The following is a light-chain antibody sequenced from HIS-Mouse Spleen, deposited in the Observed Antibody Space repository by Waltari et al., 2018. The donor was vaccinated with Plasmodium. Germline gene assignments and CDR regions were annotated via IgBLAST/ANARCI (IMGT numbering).Light chain of an antibody. CDR1: QGISSD. CDR2: AAS. Sequence: AIRMTPSPSSFSASTGDSVTITGRASQGISSDLAWYQQKPGKAPKLLIYAASTLQSGVPSRFSGSGSGTDFTLTISCLQSEDFATYYCQQYYSYPYTFGQGTKLEIK. CDR3: QQYYSYPYT. J-gene: IGKJ2*01. V-gene: IGKV1-8*01.